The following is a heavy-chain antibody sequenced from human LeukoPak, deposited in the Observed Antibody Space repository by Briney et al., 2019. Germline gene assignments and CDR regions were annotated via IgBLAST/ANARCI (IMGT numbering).Heavy chain of an antibody. Sequence: PGGSLRLSCAASGFTVSSNYMSWVRQAPGKGLEWVSVIYSGGSTYYADSVKGRFTISRDNSKNTLYLQMNSLRAEDTAVYYCARVGTGSCSGGSCYEWGQGTLVTVSS. CDR1: GFTVSSNY. J-gene: IGHJ4*02. CDR2: IYSGGST. V-gene: IGHV3-53*01. D-gene: IGHD2-15*01. CDR3: ARVGTGSCSGGSCYE.